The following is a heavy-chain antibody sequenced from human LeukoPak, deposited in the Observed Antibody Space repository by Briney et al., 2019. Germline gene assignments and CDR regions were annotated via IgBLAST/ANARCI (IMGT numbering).Heavy chain of an antibody. CDR1: GGSISSYY. CDR2: IYYSGST. V-gene: IGHV4-59*08. CDR3: ATFLRYFDWFQTPYYYYGMDV. J-gene: IGHJ6*02. D-gene: IGHD3-9*01. Sequence: SETLSLTCTVSGGSISSYYWSWIRQPPGKGLEWIGYIYYSGSTNYDPSLKSRVTISVDTSKNQFSLKLSSVTAADTAVYYCATFLRYFDWFQTPYYYYGMDVWGQGTTVTVSS.